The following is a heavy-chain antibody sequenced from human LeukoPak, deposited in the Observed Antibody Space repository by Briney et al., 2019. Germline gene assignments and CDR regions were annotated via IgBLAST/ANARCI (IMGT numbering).Heavy chain of an antibody. Sequence: GGSLRLSCAASGFSFSSYSMNWVRQAPGKGLEWVSSNSSTSRYIYYADSLKARFTISRDNAKNSLFLQMNSLRAEDTAVYYCAKHTDFDWFYRGWYFDYWGQGTLVTVSS. CDR3: AKHTDFDWFYRGWYFDY. V-gene: IGHV3-21*04. CDR1: GFSFSSYS. J-gene: IGHJ4*02. CDR2: NSSTSRYI. D-gene: IGHD3-9*01.